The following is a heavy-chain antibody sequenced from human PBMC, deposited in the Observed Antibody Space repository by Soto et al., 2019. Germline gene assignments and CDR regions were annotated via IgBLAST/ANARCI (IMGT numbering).Heavy chain of an antibody. V-gene: IGHV3-9*01. CDR1: GFTFDDYA. D-gene: IGHD2-2*01. Sequence: GGSLRLSCAASGFTFDDYAMHWVRQAPGKGLEWVSGISWNSGSIGYADSVKGRFTISRDNAKNSLYLQMNSLRAEDTALYYCAKENGGVPAASYYYYYYMDVWGKGTTVTVSS. J-gene: IGHJ6*03. CDR2: ISWNSGSI. CDR3: AKENGGVPAASYYYYYYMDV.